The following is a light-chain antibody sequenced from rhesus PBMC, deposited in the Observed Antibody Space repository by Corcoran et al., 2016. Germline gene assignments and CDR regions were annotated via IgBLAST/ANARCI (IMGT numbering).Light chain of an antibody. CDR1: ENVNNY. Sequence: DIQMTQSPSSLSASVGDRDTITCRASENVNNYLNWYQQKPGKAPKLLIYKASTLQSGVPSRFSGSGSGTDYTFTSSSLTPEDCATYYCQHGYGTPYSFGQGTKVEIK. CDR3: QHGYGTPYS. J-gene: IGKJ2*01. V-gene: IGKV1-74*01. CDR2: KAS.